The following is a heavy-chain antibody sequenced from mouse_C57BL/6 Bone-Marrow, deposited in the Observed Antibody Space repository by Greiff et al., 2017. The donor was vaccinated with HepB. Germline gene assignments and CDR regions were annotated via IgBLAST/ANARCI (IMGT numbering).Heavy chain of an antibody. J-gene: IGHJ3*01. CDR1: GYTFTSYW. CDR2: IDPSDSYT. D-gene: IGHD2-4*01. V-gene: IGHV1-50*01. Sequence: VQLQQPGAELVKPGASVKLSCKASGYTFTSYWMQWVKQRPGQGLEWIGEIDPSDSYTNYNQKFKGKATLTVDTSSSTAYVQLSSLTSEDSAVYYCARKIYYDYDGAYWGQGTLVTVSA. CDR3: ARKIYYDYDGAY.